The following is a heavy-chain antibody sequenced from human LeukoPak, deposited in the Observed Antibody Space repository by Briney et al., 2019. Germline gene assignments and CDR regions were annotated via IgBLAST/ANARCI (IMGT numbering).Heavy chain of an antibody. D-gene: IGHD7-27*01. CDR2: INSDGSST. CDR3: ARANVGNAFDI. CDR1: GFTFSSCW. J-gene: IGHJ3*02. V-gene: IGHV3-74*01. Sequence: GGSLRLSCAASGFTFSSCWMHWVRQAPGKGLVWVSRINSDGSSTSYADSVKGRFTISRDNAKNTLYLQMNSLRAEDTAVYYCARANVGNAFDIWGQGTMVTVSS.